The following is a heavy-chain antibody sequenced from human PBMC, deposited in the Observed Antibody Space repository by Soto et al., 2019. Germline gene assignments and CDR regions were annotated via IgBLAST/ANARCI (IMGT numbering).Heavy chain of an antibody. Sequence: GASVKISCRASGYTFTNSISTGVRQAPARGLEWMGWISAYNGNRQYAQKLQGGVTMTTESSTSTAYLELRSLTSDDTALYFCARNHDFCFGRGGGMDVWGQVTTVTVSS. CDR2: ISAYNGNR. V-gene: IGHV1-18*01. CDR1: GYTFTNSI. CDR3: ARNHDFCFGRGGGMDV. J-gene: IGHJ6*02. D-gene: IGHD3-3*01.